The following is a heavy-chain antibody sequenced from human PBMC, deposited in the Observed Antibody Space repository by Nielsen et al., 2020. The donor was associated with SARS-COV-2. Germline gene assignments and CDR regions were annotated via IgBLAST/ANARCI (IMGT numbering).Heavy chain of an antibody. D-gene: IGHD6-13*01. V-gene: IGHV3-30-3*01. J-gene: IGHJ4*02. CDR2: ISYDGSNK. CDR1: GFTFSSYA. CDR3: AKEYSSSWYLPDY. Sequence: GESLKISCAASGFTFSSYAMHWVCQAPGKGLEWVAVISYDGSNKYYADSVKGRFTISRDNAKNSLYLQMNSLRAEDTALYYCAKEYSSSWYLPDYWGQGTLVTVSS.